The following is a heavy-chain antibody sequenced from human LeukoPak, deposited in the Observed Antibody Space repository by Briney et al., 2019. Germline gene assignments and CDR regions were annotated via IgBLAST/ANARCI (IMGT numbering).Heavy chain of an antibody. D-gene: IGHD6-25*01. V-gene: IGHV3-11*01. CDR2: ISSSGSTI. CDR3: AGPNTARDAFDL. Sequence: GGSLRLSCAASGFTFSDYYMSWIRQAPGKGLEWVSYISSSGSTIYYADSVKGRFTISRDNAKSSLYLQMNSLRAEDTAVYYCAGPNTARDAFDLWGQGTMVTVSS. J-gene: IGHJ3*01. CDR1: GFTFSDYY.